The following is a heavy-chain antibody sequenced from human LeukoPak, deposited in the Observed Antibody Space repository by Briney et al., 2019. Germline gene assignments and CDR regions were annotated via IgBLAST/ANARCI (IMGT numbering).Heavy chain of an antibody. CDR2: MYLSGTT. CDR1: GGSISSGGYY. D-gene: IGHD3-22*01. V-gene: IGHV4-39*07. J-gene: IGHJ4*02. CDR3: AGLVGRYSSGLYYYYFDY. Sequence: SETLSLTCTVSGGSISSGGYYWSWVRQPPGKGLEWIGEMYLSGTTHSNPSVKSRVTISIDKSKNQFFLNLSSVTAADTAVYYCAGLVGRYSSGLYYYYFDYWGQGTLVTVPS.